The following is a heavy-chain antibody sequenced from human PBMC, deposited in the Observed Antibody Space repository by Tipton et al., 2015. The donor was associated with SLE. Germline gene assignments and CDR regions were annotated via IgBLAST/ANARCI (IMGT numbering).Heavy chain of an antibody. CDR1: GGSISGYY. J-gene: IGHJ4*02. CDR2: ISYSGST. V-gene: IGHV4-59*01. D-gene: IGHD3-10*01. Sequence: TLSLTCTVSGGSISGYYWSWVRQPPGKGLEWIGYISYSGSTNYNPSLKSRVTISVDTSKNQFSLKLSSVTAADTAVYYCARVGSGVDYWGQGTLVTVSS. CDR3: ARVGSGVDY.